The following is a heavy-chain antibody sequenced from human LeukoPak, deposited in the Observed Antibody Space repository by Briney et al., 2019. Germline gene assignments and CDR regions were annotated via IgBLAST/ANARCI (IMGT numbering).Heavy chain of an antibody. CDR3: ARELPPIVVVVAATSCFDY. J-gene: IGHJ4*02. V-gene: IGHV1-2*02. Sequence: ASVKVSCKASGYTFTSYYMHWVRQAPGQGLEWMGWINPNSGGTNYAQKFQGRVTMTRDTSISTAYMELSRLRSDDTAVYYCARELPPIVVVVAATSCFDYWGQGTLVTVSS. CDR2: INPNSGGT. CDR1: GYTFTSYY. D-gene: IGHD2-15*01.